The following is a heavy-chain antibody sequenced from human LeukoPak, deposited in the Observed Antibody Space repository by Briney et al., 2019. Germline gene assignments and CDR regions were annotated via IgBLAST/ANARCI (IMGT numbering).Heavy chain of an antibody. V-gene: IGHV3-21*01. CDR3: ARGSIAARGLDY. CDR1: GFTFSSYS. Sequence: PGGSLRLSCAASGFTFSSYSMTWVRQAPGKGLEWVSSISSSSSYIYYADSVKGRFTISRDNAKNSLYLQMNSLRAEDTAVYYCARGSIAARGLDYWGQGTLVTVSS. D-gene: IGHD6-6*01. CDR2: ISSSSSYI. J-gene: IGHJ4*02.